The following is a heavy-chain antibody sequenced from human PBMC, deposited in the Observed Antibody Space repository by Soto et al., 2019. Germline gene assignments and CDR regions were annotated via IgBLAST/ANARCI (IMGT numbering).Heavy chain of an antibody. J-gene: IGHJ4*02. CDR2: ISYDGSNK. CDR3: ARTGYSSRYYFDY. V-gene: IGHV3-30*03. CDR1: GFTFRSYD. D-gene: IGHD6-13*01. Sequence: GGSLKLSCAAAGFTFRSYDMHWVRQAPGKGLEWVAVISYDGSNKYYADSVKGRFTISRDNSKNTLYLQMNSLRAEDTAVYYCARTGYSSRYYFDYWGQGTLVTVSS.